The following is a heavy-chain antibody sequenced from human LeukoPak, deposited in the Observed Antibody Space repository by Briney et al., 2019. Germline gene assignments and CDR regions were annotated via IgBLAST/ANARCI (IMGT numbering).Heavy chain of an antibody. CDR3: ARGRWYSSGWYYFDY. CDR1: GGSISSSNW. CDR2: IYHSGGT. J-gene: IGHJ4*02. D-gene: IGHD6-19*01. V-gene: IGHV4-4*02. Sequence: PSETLSLTCAVSGGSISSSNWWSWVRQPPGKGLEWIGEIYHSGGTNYNPSLKSRVTISVDKSKNQFSLKLSSVTAADTAVYYCARGRWYSSGWYYFDYWGQGTLVTVSS.